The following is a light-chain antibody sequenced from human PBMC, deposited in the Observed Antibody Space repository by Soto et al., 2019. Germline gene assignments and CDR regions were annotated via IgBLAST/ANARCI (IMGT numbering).Light chain of an antibody. Sequence: QSVLTQPASVSGSPGQSITISCTGTSSDVGGYNYVSWYQQYPGKAPKFMIYEVSYRPSGVSNRFSGSKSGNTASLTISGLQAEDEADYYCSSYTSSSTYVFGTGTSSPS. J-gene: IGLJ1*01. CDR2: EVS. CDR3: SSYTSSSTYV. V-gene: IGLV2-14*01. CDR1: SSDVGGYNY.